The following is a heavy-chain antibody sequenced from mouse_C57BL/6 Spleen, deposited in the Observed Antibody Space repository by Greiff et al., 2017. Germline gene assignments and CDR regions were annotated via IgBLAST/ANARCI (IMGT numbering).Heavy chain of an antibody. V-gene: IGHV5-17*01. D-gene: IGHD2-5*01. Sequence: EVKLVESGGGLVKPGGSLKLSCAASGFTFSDYGMHWVRQAPEKGLEWVAYISSGSSTIYYADTVKGRFTISRDNAKNTLFLQMTSLRSEDTSMYYCATYSNYVGYYYAMDYWGQGTSVTVSS. CDR1: GFTFSDYG. J-gene: IGHJ4*01. CDR3: ATYSNYVGYYYAMDY. CDR2: ISSGSSTI.